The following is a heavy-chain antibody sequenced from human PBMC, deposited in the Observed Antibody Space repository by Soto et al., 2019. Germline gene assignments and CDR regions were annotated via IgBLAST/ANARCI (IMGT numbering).Heavy chain of an antibody. CDR1: GFTFSSFW. Sequence: LRLSCAASGFTFSSFWMDWVRQAPGKGLEWVANINPDGSEKHYVDSVKGRFTIYRDNAKNSLYLQMSSLTAEDSALYYCSRSLDSWGQGTRVTVSS. CDR2: INPDGSEK. V-gene: IGHV3-7*01. CDR3: SRSLDS. J-gene: IGHJ4*02.